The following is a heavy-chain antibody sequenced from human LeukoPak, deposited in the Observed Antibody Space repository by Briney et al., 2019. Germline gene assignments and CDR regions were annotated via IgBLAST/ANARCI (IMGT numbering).Heavy chain of an antibody. J-gene: IGHJ4*02. Sequence: ASAKVSCEASGYTFTSYGISWVRQAPGQGLEWMGWISAYNGNTKYAQKLQGRVTMTTDTSTSTAYMELRSLRSDDTAVYYCARDYKSYYYDTSGYYYHLVDCGYWGQGTLVTVSS. D-gene: IGHD3-22*01. CDR2: ISAYNGNT. CDR3: ARDYKSYYYDTSGYYYHLVDCGY. CDR1: GYTFTSYG. V-gene: IGHV1-18*01.